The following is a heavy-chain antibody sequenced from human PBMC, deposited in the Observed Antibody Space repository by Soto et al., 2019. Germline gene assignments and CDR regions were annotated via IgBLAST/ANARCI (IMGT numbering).Heavy chain of an antibody. J-gene: IGHJ6*02. D-gene: IGHD6-13*01. CDR1: GDSVSSNSAA. CDR2: TYYRSKWYN. Sequence: SQTLSLTCAISGDSVSSNSAAWNWIRQSPSRGLEWLGRTYYRSKWYNDYAVSVKSRITINPDTSKNQFSLQLNSVTPEDTAVYYCARVNVSSSWYSNYYYGMEVWAQGTTVTVSS. V-gene: IGHV6-1*01. CDR3: ARVNVSSSWYSNYYYGMEV.